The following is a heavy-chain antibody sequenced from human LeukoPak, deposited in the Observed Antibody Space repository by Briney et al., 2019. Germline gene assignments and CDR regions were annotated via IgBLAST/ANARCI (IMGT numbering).Heavy chain of an antibody. J-gene: IGHJ4*02. D-gene: IGHD3-10*01. V-gene: IGHV3-43D*03. CDR1: GFTFDDYA. CDR3: AKSMVRGVISLDY. CDR2: ISWDGVTT. Sequence: PGGSLRLSCAASGFTFDDYAMHWVRQAPGKGLEWVSLISWDGVTTYHADSVKGRFTISRDNSKNSLYLQMSSLRAEDTALYYCAKSMVRGVISLDYWGQGTLVTVSS.